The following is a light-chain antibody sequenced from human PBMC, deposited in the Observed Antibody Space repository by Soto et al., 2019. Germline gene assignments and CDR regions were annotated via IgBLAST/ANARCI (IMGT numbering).Light chain of an antibody. J-gene: IGLJ3*02. Sequence: QSVLTQPASVSGSPGQSITISCTGTSSDIGSYDLVSWYQQHPPKAPKVIVYEAIKRPSGVSNRFSGSRSGSTASLTISGLQAEDEADYYCCSYAGSGTWVFGGGTKLTVL. CDR3: CSYAGSGTWV. CDR1: SSDIGSYDL. V-gene: IGLV2-23*01. CDR2: EAI.